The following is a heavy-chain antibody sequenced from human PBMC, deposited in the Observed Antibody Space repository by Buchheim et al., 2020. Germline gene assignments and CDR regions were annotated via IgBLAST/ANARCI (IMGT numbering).Heavy chain of an antibody. CDR2: ITSSGSTI. J-gene: IGHJ6*02. V-gene: IGHV3-48*04. CDR1: GFIFSTYS. CDR3: VRDDYSNSWGPYGMDV. Sequence: EVQLVESGGGLVQPGGSLRLSCAASGFIFSTYSMNWVRQAPGKGLEWVSYITSSGSTIYYAESVKGRLNISRDNAKNSLYLQMNSLRAEDTAVYCCVRDDYSNSWGPYGMDVWGQGTT. D-gene: IGHD4-11*01.